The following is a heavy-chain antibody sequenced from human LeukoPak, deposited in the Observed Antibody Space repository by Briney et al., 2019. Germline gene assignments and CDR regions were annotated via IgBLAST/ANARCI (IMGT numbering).Heavy chain of an antibody. Sequence: GGSLRLSCAASGFTFSHAWMSWVRQAPGKGLEWVANIKQDGSEKYYVDSVKGRFTISRDNAKNSLYLQMNSLRAEDTAVYYCAREGRAPRTREYYFDYWGQGTLVTVSS. CDR2: IKQDGSEK. V-gene: IGHV3-7*01. J-gene: IGHJ4*02. CDR1: GFTFSHAW. CDR3: AREGRAPRTREYYFDY. D-gene: IGHD3-10*01.